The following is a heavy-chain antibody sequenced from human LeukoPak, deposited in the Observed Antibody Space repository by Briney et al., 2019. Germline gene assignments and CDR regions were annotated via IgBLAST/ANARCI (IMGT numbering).Heavy chain of an antibody. CDR3: ARPGLMVYEDYFDY. V-gene: IGHV4-59*01. J-gene: IGHJ4*02. CDR2: IYYSGST. D-gene: IGHD2-8*01. CDR1: GGSISSYY. Sequence: SEILSLTCTVSGGSISSYYWSWIRQPPGKGLEWIGYIYYSGSTNYNPSLKSRVTISADTSKNQFSLKLSSVTAADTAVYYCARPGLMVYEDYFDYWGQGTLVTVSS.